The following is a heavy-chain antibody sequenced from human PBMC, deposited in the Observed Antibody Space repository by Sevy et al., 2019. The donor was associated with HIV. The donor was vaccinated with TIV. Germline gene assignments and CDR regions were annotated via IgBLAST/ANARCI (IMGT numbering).Heavy chain of an antibody. CDR3: ARGLDLFDY. Sequence: ASVKVSCMTSGYTFTSYDINWVRQAPGEGLEWMGWMNCDSGNTGYAQKFQGRVTMTRDTSINTAYMGLSSLRSEDTAVYYCARGLDLFDYWGQGTLVTVSS. J-gene: IGHJ4*02. CDR2: MNCDSGNT. V-gene: IGHV1-8*01. CDR1: GYTFTSYD. D-gene: IGHD1-1*01.